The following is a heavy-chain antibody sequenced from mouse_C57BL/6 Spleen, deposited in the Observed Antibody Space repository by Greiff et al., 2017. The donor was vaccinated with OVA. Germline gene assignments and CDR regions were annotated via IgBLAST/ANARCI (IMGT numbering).Heavy chain of an antibody. CDR1: GYTFTSYW. CDR2: IYPGSGST. Sequence: VQLQQPGAELVKPGASVKMSCKASGYTFTSYWITRVKQRPGQGLEWIGDIYPGSGSTNYNEKFKSKATLTVDTSSSTAYMQLSSLTSEDSAVYYCARFYYGSSYLFYWYFDVWGTGTTVTVSS. D-gene: IGHD1-1*01. J-gene: IGHJ1*03. V-gene: IGHV1-55*01. CDR3: ARFYYGSSYLFYWYFDV.